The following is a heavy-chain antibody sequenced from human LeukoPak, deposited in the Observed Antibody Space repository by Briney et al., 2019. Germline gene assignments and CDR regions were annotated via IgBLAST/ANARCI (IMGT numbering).Heavy chain of an antibody. CDR1: RFTFSSYA. CDR3: AKERTGGWPFDY. Sequence: GGSLRLSCAASRFTFSSYAMSWVRQAPAKGLEWVSGISGSRGTTYYADSVKGRLTISRDNSKNTLYLQMNSLRADDTAVYYCAKERTGGWPFDYWGQGTLVTVSS. D-gene: IGHD6-19*01. V-gene: IGHV3-23*01. J-gene: IGHJ4*02. CDR2: ISGSRGTT.